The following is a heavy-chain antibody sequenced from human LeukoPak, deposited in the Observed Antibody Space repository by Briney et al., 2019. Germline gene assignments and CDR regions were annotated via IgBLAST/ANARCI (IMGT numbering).Heavy chain of an antibody. CDR1: GYTFTSYD. CDR2: MNPNGGNT. V-gene: IGHV1-8*03. Sequence: GASVKVSCKASGYTFTSYDINWVRQATGQGLEWMGWMNPNGGNTGYAQKFQGRVTITRNTSISTAYMELSSLRSEDTAVYYCARGAGGRARNWFDPWGQGTLVTVSS. J-gene: IGHJ5*02. D-gene: IGHD1-14*01. CDR3: ARGAGGRARNWFDP.